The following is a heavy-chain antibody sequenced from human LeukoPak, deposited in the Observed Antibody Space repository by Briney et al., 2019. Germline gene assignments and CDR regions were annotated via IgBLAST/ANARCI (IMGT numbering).Heavy chain of an antibody. CDR2: IYYSGST. CDR1: GGSISSYY. CDR3: ARAGVTTSGDAFDI. Sequence: SETLSLTCTVSGGSISSYYWNWIRQPPGKGLEWIGYIYYSGSTNYNPSLKSRVTISVDTSKNQFSLKLSSVTAADTAVYYCARAGVTTSGDAFDIWGQGTMVTVSS. D-gene: IGHD4-17*01. V-gene: IGHV4-59*01. J-gene: IGHJ3*02.